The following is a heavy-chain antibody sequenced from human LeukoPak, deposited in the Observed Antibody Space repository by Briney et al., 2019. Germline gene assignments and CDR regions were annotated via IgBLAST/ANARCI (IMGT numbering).Heavy chain of an antibody. Sequence: GGSLRLSCAASGFSFSTYAMSWVRQAPGKGLEWVSYITSGSTTIYYADSVKGRFTISRDNAKNSLYLQMNSLRAEDTAVYYCARGSDVSAYWGQGALVTVSS. J-gene: IGHJ4*02. CDR1: GFSFSTYA. CDR3: ARGSDVSAY. CDR2: ITSGSTTI. D-gene: IGHD2-15*01. V-gene: IGHV3-48*01.